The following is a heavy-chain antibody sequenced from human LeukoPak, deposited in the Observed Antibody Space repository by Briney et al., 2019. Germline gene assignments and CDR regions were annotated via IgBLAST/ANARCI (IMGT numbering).Heavy chain of an antibody. V-gene: IGHV3-33*01. J-gene: IGHJ4*02. D-gene: IGHD2-15*01. Sequence: WGSLRLSCAASGFTFRSYGMHWVRQAPGKGLEWVAVIWHDGKNKYYADSVKGRFTISRDNSKNTLYLQMDSLRAEDTAVYYCSRDRGSNDPIDYWGQGTLVTVSS. CDR1: GFTFRSYG. CDR2: IWHDGKNK. CDR3: SRDRGSNDPIDY.